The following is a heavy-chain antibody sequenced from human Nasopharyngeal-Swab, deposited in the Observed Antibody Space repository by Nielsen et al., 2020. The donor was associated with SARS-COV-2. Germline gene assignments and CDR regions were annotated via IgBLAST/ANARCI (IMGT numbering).Heavy chain of an antibody. CDR2: IYYSGST. Sequence: LRLSCTVSGGSISSGGYYWSWIRQHPGKGLEWIGYIYYSGSTYYNPSLKSRVTISVDTSKNQFSLKLSSVTAADTAVYYCAREYSSSWYRGFDYWGQGTLVTVSS. CDR1: GGSISSGGYY. D-gene: IGHD6-13*01. CDR3: AREYSSSWYRGFDY. V-gene: IGHV4-31*03. J-gene: IGHJ4*02.